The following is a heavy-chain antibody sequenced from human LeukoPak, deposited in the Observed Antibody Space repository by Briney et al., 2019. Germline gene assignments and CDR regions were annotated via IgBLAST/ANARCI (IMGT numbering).Heavy chain of an antibody. CDR3: ARFNARYSSSWYYFEYYMDV. CDR2: ISAYNGNT. Sequence: ASVKVSCKASGYTFTSYGNSWVRQAPGQGLEWMGWISAYNGNTNYAQKLQGRVTMTTDTSTSTAYMELRSLRSDDTAVYYCARFNARYSSSWYYFEYYMDVWGKGTTVTVSS. CDR1: GYTFTSYG. J-gene: IGHJ6*03. D-gene: IGHD6-13*01. V-gene: IGHV1-18*01.